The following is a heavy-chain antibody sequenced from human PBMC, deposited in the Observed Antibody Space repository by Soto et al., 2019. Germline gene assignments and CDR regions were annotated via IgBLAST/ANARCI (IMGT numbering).Heavy chain of an antibody. D-gene: IGHD1-1*01. CDR3: AKGSSGSRPYYFDY. V-gene: IGHV3-23*01. J-gene: IGHJ4*02. Sequence: GGSLRLACAASGFTFSSYWMSWVRQAPGKGLEWVSAITETGGDTYHADSVKGRFTISRDNSKSTLFMQMNGLTAEDTAVYYCAKGSSGSRPYYFDYWGQGTLVTVSS. CDR2: ITETGGDT. CDR1: GFTFSSYW.